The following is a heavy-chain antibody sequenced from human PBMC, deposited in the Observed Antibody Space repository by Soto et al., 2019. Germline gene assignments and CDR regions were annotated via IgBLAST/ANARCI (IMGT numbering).Heavy chain of an antibody. J-gene: IGHJ4*02. V-gene: IGHV1-3*01. CDR1: GYTFTSYA. CDR3: ARERVRFWSGYYPLFGY. CDR2: INAGNGNT. D-gene: IGHD3-3*01. Sequence: ASVKVSCKASGYTFTSYAMHWVRQAPGQRLEWMGWINAGNGNTKYSQKFQGRVTITRDTSASTAYMGLSSLRSEDTAVYYCARERVRFWSGYYPLFGYWGQGTLVTVSS.